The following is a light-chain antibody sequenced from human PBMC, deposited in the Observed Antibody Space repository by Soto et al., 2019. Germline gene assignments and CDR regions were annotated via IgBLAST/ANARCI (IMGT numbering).Light chain of an antibody. Sequence: QSVLTQPASVPGSPGQSITISCTVTGSDVGSYDLVSWYQQHPGTAPKLMIFEVNKRPSGVSNRFSGSKSGNTASLTISGLQAEDEADYYCCSYAGSSPYVFGTGTKVTVL. CDR3: CSYAGSSPYV. CDR2: EVN. CDR1: GSDVGSYDL. J-gene: IGLJ1*01. V-gene: IGLV2-23*02.